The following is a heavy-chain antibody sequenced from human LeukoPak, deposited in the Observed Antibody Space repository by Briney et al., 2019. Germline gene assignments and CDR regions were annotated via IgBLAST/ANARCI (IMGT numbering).Heavy chain of an antibody. D-gene: IGHD2-15*01. Sequence: GGSLRLSCAGSGFTFNSYAFHWVRQAPGKGPEWVAVISSEGTFKYYADSVKGRFTISRDKSKKTLSLQMNSLKTEDTAVYYCARAVVAASTPSDYWGQGTLVTVSS. CDR1: GFTFNSYA. J-gene: IGHJ4*02. CDR3: ARAVVAASTPSDY. V-gene: IGHV3-30-3*01. CDR2: ISSEGTFK.